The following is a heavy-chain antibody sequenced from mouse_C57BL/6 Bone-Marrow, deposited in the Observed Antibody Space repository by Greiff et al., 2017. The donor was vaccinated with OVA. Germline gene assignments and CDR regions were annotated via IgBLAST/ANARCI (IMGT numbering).Heavy chain of an antibody. J-gene: IGHJ2*01. V-gene: IGHV1-4*01. D-gene: IGHD2-10*01. CDR3: ARGTLLPFDY. CDR2: INPSSGYT. CDR1: GYTFTSYT. Sequence: VQLQQSGAELARPGASVKMSCKASGYTFTSYTMHWVKQRPGQGLEWIGYINPSSGYTKYNQKFKDKATLTADKSSSTAYMQLSSLTSEDSAVYYCARGTLLPFDYWGQGTTLTVSS.